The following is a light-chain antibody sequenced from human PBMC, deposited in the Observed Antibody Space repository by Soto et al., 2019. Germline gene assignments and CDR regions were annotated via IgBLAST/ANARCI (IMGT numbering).Light chain of an antibody. CDR3: QQLNSYPRT. V-gene: IGKV1-9*01. CDR2: AAS. CDR1: QGISSY. Sequence: DIQLTQSPSFLSASVGDRVTITCRASQGISSYLAWCQQKPGKAPKLLIYAASTLQSGVPSRFSGSGSGTEFTLTISSLQPEDFATYYCQQLNSYPRTFGQGTKVDIK. J-gene: IGKJ2*01.